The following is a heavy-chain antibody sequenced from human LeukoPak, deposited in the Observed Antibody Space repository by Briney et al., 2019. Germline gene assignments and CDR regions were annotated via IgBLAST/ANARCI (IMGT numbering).Heavy chain of an antibody. V-gene: IGHV3-30*04. CDR3: ARDAVMDV. CDR2: ISYDGSNK. CDR1: GFTFSSYA. Sequence: GGSLRLSSAASGFTFSSYAMHWVRQAPGKGLEWVAVISYDGSNKYYADSVKGRFTISRDNSKNTLYLQMNSLRAEDTAVYYCARDAVMDVWGQGTTVTVSS. J-gene: IGHJ6*02.